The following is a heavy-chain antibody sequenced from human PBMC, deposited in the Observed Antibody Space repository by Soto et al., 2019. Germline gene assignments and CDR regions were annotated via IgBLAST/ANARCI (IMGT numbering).Heavy chain of an antibody. CDR2: ISAYNGNT. V-gene: IGHV1-18*01. CDR1: GYTFTSYG. D-gene: IGHD3-10*01. J-gene: IGHJ5*02. Sequence: QVQLVQSGAEVKKPGASVKVSCKASGYTFTSYGISWVRQAPGQGLEWMGWISAYNGNTNYAQKLQGRVTMTTDTSTRTAYMELRSLRSDDTAVYYCARAVTTQICFGDGFDPWGQGTLVTVSS. CDR3: ARAVTTQICFGDGFDP.